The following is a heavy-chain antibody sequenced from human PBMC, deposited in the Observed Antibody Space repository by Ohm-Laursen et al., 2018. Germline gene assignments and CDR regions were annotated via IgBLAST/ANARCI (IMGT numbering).Heavy chain of an antibody. CDR3: AKGLPLTPPYYYYGMDV. CDR1: GFTVSSNS. J-gene: IGHJ6*02. D-gene: IGHD3-16*01. V-gene: IGHV3-66*02. Sequence: SLRLSCAASGFTVSSNSMSWVRQAPGKGLEWVSVIYSGGSTYYADSVKGRFTISRDNSKNTLYLQMNSLRAEDTAVYYCAKGLPLTPPYYYYGMDVWGQGTTVTVSS. CDR2: IYSGGST.